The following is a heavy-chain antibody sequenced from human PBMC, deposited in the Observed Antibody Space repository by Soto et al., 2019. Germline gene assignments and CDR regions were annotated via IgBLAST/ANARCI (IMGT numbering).Heavy chain of an antibody. CDR2: SSAYNGNT. D-gene: IGHD6-19*01. V-gene: IGHV1-18*01. J-gene: IGHJ3*02. CDR3: ARDPGSGWYLDAFDI. Sequence: QVQLVQSGAEVKKPGASVKVSCKASGYTFTSYGISWVRQSPGQGLEGMGWSSAYNGNTNYAQKLHGRVTMTTDTSTSTAYKELRSLRSDDTAVYYCARDPGSGWYLDAFDIWGQGTMVTVSS. CDR1: GYTFTSYG.